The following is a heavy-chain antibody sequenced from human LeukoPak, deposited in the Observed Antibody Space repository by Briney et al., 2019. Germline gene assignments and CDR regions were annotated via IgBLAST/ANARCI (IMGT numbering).Heavy chain of an antibody. CDR3: ASITMVREGY. CDR2: INHSGST. Sequence: PSETLSLTCAVYGGSFSGYYWSWIRQPPGKGLEWIGEINHSGSTNYNPSLKSRVTISVDTSKNQFSLKLNSVTAADTAVYYCASITMVREGYWGQGTLVTVSS. J-gene: IGHJ4*02. D-gene: IGHD3-10*01. V-gene: IGHV4-34*01. CDR1: GGSFSGYY.